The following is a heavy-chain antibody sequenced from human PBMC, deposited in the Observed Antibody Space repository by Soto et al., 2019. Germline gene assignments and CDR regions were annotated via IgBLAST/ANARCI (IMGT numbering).Heavy chain of an antibody. CDR2: ISYDGSNK. CDR1: GFTFSSYG. J-gene: IGHJ5*02. Sequence: QVQLVESGGGVVQPGRSLRLSCAASGFTFSSYGMHWVRQAPGKGLEWVAVISYDGSNKYYADSVKGRFTISRDNSKNTLYLQMNSLRAEDTAVYYCAKGPYSSSSIFLDPWGPGTLVTVSS. CDR3: AKGPYSSSSIFLDP. V-gene: IGHV3-30*18. D-gene: IGHD6-6*01.